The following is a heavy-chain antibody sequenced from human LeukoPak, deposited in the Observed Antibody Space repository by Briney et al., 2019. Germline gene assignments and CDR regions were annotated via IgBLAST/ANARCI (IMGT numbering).Heavy chain of an antibody. Sequence: GASVNVSCKASGYTFTSYGISWVRQAPGQGLEWMGWISAYNGNTNYAQKLQGRVTMTTDTSTSTAYMELRSLRSDDTAVYYCAPIYYDFWSGSPPWGQGTLVTVSS. D-gene: IGHD3-3*01. CDR3: APIYYDFWSGSPP. J-gene: IGHJ5*02. V-gene: IGHV1-18*01. CDR1: GYTFTSYG. CDR2: ISAYNGNT.